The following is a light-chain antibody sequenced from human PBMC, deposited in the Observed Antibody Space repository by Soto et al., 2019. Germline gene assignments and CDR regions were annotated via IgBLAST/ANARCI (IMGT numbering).Light chain of an antibody. J-gene: IGKJ5*01. CDR2: SAS. CDR3: QQYDIWPIT. Sequence: EMVLPQPPATLSVSPGEKPTLSCRAIQMVSSNLAWHQQKPGRAPRLFIYSASPRATGIPARFSGSGSGTEFTLTISSLLSEDIAVYYCQQYDIWPITFGQGTRLEIK. V-gene: IGKV3-15*01. CDR1: QMVSSN.